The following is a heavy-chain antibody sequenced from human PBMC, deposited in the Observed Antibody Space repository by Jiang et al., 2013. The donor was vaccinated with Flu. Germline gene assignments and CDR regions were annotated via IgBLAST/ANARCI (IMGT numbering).Heavy chain of an antibody. J-gene: IGHJ3*02. CDR3: ARTGYDAFDI. CDR1: GFTFSSYE. CDR2: ISSSGSTI. D-gene: IGHD6-25*01. V-gene: IGHV3-48*03. Sequence: GSLRLSCAASGFTFSSYEMNWVRQAPGKGLEWVSYISSSGSTIYYADSVKGRFTISRDIALQSLYLQMITLRAEDTAVYYCARTGYDAFDIWGQGTMVTVSS.